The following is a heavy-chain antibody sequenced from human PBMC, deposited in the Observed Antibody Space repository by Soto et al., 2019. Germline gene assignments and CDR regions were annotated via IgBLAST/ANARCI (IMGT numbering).Heavy chain of an antibody. CDR3: ARRTVGRGSDFDY. Sequence: SETLSLTCAVYGGSFSGYYWSWIRQPPGKGLEWIGEINHSGSTNYNPSLKSRVTISVDTSKNQFSLKLSSVTAADTALYYCARRTVGRGSDFDYWGQGTLVTVSS. D-gene: IGHD5-12*01. CDR2: INHSGST. V-gene: IGHV4-34*01. CDR1: GGSFSGYY. J-gene: IGHJ4*02.